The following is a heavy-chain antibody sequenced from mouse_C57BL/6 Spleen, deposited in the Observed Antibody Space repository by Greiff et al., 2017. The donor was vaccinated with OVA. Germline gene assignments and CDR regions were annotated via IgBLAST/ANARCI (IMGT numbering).Heavy chain of an antibody. CDR2: IDPSDSET. CDR3: ARHPWDAMDY. Sequence: QVQLQQPGAELVRPGSSVKLSCKASGYTFTSYWMHWVKQRPIQGLEWIGNIDPSDSETNYNQKFKDKATLTVDKSSSTAYMQLSSLTSEDSAVYYCARHPWDAMDYWGQGTSVTVSS. J-gene: IGHJ4*01. V-gene: IGHV1-52*01. D-gene: IGHD4-1*01. CDR1: GYTFTSYW.